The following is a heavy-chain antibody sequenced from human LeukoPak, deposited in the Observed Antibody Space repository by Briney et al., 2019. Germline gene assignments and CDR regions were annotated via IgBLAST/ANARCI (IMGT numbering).Heavy chain of an antibody. CDR2: IKGKTDGGTT. V-gene: IGHV3-15*01. CDR3: TTGADTYYYYYMDV. CDR1: GFTFSNAW. Sequence: GGSLRLSCAASGFTFSNAWMSWVRQAPGKGLEWVGRIKGKTDGGTTDYAAPVKGRFTISRDDSKNTLYLQMNSLKTEDTAVYYCTTGADTYYYYYMDVWGKGTTVTVSS. J-gene: IGHJ6*03. D-gene: IGHD3-22*01.